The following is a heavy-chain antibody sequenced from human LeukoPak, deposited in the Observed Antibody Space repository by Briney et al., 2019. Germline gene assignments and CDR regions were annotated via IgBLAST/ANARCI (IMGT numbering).Heavy chain of an antibody. D-gene: IGHD3-10*01. V-gene: IGHV4-59*01. J-gene: IGHJ5*02. CDR1: GGSISSYY. CDR2: IYYSGST. Sequence: SETLSLTCTVSGGSISSYYWSWIRQPPGKGLEWIGYIYYSGSTNYNPSLKSRVTISVDTSKDQFSLKLSSVTAADTAVYYCAGTPMTFGELFDPWFDPWGQGTLVTVSS. CDR3: AGTPMTFGELFDPWFDP.